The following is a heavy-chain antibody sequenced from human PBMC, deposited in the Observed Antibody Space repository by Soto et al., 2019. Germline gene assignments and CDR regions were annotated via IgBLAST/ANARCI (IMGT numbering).Heavy chain of an antibody. J-gene: IGHJ4*02. CDR2: INEDGSEK. D-gene: IGHD6-13*01. CDR1: GFTFSNYW. V-gene: IGHV3-7*03. CDR3: AKLSWLELGDYFDY. Sequence: GGSLRLSCAASGFTFSNYWMNWVRQAPGKGLEWVANINEDGSEKYYVDSAKGRFTISRDNAKNSLYLQMSSLRAEDTAVYYCAKLSWLELGDYFDYWGQGTLVTVSS.